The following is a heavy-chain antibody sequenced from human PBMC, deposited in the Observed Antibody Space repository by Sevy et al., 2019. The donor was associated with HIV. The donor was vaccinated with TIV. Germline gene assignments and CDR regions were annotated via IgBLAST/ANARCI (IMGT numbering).Heavy chain of an antibody. D-gene: IGHD6-19*01. CDR1: GFTFSSYA. V-gene: IGHV3-30-3*01. CDR2: ISYDGSNK. Sequence: GGSLRLSCAASGFTFSSYAMHWVRQAPGKGLEWVAVISYDGSNKYYADSVKGRFTISRDNSKNTLYLQMNSLRAEDTAVYYCAGEIGWPINWFDPWGQGTLVTVSA. J-gene: IGHJ5*02. CDR3: AGEIGWPINWFDP.